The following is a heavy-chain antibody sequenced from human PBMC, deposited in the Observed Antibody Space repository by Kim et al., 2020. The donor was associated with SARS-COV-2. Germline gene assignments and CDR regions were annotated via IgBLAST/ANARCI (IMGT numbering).Heavy chain of an antibody. J-gene: IGHJ6*02. D-gene: IGHD1-26*01. V-gene: IGHV3-15*01. CDR3: TTPNGYSGSYPNRYGMDV. Sequence: GGSLRLSCAASGFTFSNAWMSWVRQAPGKGLEWVGRIKSKTDGGTTDYAAPVKGRFTISRDDSKNTLYLQMNSLKTEDTAVYYCTTPNGYSGSYPNRYGMDVWGQGITVTVSS. CDR2: IKSKTDGGTT. CDR1: GFTFSNAW.